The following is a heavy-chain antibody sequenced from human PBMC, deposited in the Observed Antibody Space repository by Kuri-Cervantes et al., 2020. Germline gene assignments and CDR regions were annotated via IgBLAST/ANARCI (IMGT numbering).Heavy chain of an antibody. D-gene: IGHD3-9*01. CDR1: GFTFSSYA. V-gene: IGHV3-23*01. Sequence: GESLKISCAASGFTFSSYAMSWVRQAPGKGLEWVSGISGSGGSTYYADSVKGRFTISRDNSKNTLYPQMNSLRAEDTAVYYCAKVQVDYYDILTGYPMGWFDPWGQGTLVTVSS. J-gene: IGHJ5*02. CDR3: AKVQVDYYDILTGYPMGWFDP. CDR2: ISGSGGST.